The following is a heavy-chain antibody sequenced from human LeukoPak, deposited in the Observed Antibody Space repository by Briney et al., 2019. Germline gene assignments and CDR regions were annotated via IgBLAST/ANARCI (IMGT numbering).Heavy chain of an antibody. D-gene: IGHD3-10*01. Sequence: SETLSLTCTVSGGSISGYYWSWIRQPPGKGLEWIGEINHSGSTNYNPSLKSRVTISVDTSKNQFSLKLSSVTAADTAVYYCARGRPASYGSGTNWFDPWGQGTLVTVSS. CDR3: ARGRPASYGSGTNWFDP. CDR2: INHSGST. CDR1: GGSISGYY. V-gene: IGHV4-34*01. J-gene: IGHJ5*02.